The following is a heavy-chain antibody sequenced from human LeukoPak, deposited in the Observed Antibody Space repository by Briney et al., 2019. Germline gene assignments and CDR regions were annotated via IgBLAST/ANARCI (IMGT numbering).Heavy chain of an antibody. J-gene: IGHJ1*01. V-gene: IGHV3-23*01. D-gene: IGHD2-21*02. Sequence: GGSLRLSCAASGFTFSSYAMSWVRQAPGNGLEWVSAISGSGGSTYYADSVKGRFTISRDNSKNTLYLQMNSLRAEDTAVYYCAKDRADCGGDCYSITFAEYFQHWGQGTLVTVSS. CDR3: AKDRADCGGDCYSITFAEYFQH. CDR1: GFTFSSYA. CDR2: ISGSGGST.